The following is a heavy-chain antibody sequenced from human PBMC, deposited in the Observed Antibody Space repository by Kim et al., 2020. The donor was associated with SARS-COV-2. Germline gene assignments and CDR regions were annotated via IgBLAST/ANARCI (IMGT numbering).Heavy chain of an antibody. V-gene: IGHV1-3*01. J-gene: IGHJ6*02. CDR3: ARVDVLRYFDWLRGRYGMDV. CDR2: INAGNGNT. CDR1: GYTFTSYA. D-gene: IGHD3-9*01. Sequence: ASVKVSCKASGYTFTSYAMHWVRQAPGQRLEWMGWINAGNGNTKYSQKFQGRVTITRDTSASTAYMELSSLRSEDTAVYYCARVDVLRYFDWLRGRYGMDVWGQGTTVTVSS.